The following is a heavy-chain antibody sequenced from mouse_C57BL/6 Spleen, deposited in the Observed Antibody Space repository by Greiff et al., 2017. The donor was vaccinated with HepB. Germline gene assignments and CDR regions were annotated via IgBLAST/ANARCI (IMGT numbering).Heavy chain of an antibody. V-gene: IGHV1-69*01. CDR1: GYTFTSYW. J-gene: IGHJ3*01. CDR3: ARPQTAQATSFAY. Sequence: VKLQESGAELVMPGASVKLSCKASGYTFTSYWMHWVKQRPGQGLEWIGEIDPSDSYTNYNQKFKGKSTLTVDKSSSTAYMQLSSLTSEDSAVYYCARPQTAQATSFAYWGQGTLVTVSA. CDR2: IDPSDSYT. D-gene: IGHD3-2*02.